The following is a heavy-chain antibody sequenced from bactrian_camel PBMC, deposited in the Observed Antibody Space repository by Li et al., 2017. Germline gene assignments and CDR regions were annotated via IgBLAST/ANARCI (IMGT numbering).Heavy chain of an antibody. CDR3: AADFGIVTPGPKPIPTPFDRYDSAY. CDR2: ICTRIGHS. Sequence: HVQLVESGGDSVQAGGSLRLSCAASGYDFSGGCMAWFRQVPGKQRDGVASICTRIGHSYYADSVQGRFTISRDIAKNTLYLKMNNMELEDTAMYYCAADFGIVTPGPKPIPTPFDRYDSAYWGRGTQVTVSS. CDR1: GYDFSGGC. J-gene: IGHJ4*01. D-gene: IGHD3*01. V-gene: IGHV3S54*01.